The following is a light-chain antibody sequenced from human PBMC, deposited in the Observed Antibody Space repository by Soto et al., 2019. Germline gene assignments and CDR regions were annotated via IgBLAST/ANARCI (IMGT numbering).Light chain of an antibody. CDR1: QSVGSN. Sequence: EIVMTQSPATLSVSPGERVTLSCRARQSVGSNLAWYQQTPGQAPRVVIYDASTRATVIPARFSGSGSGTEFTLTISSLQPDDFATYYCQQYNSYSPTFGGGTKVEIK. CDR3: QQYNSYSPT. J-gene: IGKJ4*01. CDR2: DAS. V-gene: IGKV3-15*01.